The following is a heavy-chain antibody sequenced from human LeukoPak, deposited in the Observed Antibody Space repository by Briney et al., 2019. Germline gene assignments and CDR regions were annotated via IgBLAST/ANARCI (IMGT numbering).Heavy chain of an antibody. D-gene: IGHD6-25*01. CDR2: IIPIFGTA. V-gene: IGHV1-69*01. J-gene: IGHJ4*02. Sequence: SVKVSCKASGGTFSSYAISWVRQAPGQGLEWMGEIIPIFGTANYAQKFQGRVTITADESTSTAYMELSSLRSEDTAVYYCATSRGSPWDYFDYWGQGTLVTVSS. CDR3: ATSRGSPWDYFDY. CDR1: GGTFSSYA.